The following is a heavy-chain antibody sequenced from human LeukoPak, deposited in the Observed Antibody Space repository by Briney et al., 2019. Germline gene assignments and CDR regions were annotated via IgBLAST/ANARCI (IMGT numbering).Heavy chain of an antibody. D-gene: IGHD5-12*01. J-gene: IGHJ4*01. V-gene: IGHV3-48*01. CDR3: ARDHRYAFDN. CDR1: GFTFIDYS. CDR2: IGISSGNT. Sequence: GGSLRLSCAASGFTFIDYSMNWVRQAPGKGLEWISYIGISSGNTKYADSVKGRFTISRDKARNSLYLQMNSLRAEDTAVYYCARDHRYAFDNWGHGTLVTVSS.